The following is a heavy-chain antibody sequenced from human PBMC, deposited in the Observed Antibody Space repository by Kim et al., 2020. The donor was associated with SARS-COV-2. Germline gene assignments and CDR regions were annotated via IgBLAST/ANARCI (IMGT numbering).Heavy chain of an antibody. CDR2: ISNDGSNK. CDR1: GFTLSSHG. V-gene: IGHV3-30*03. Sequence: GGSLRLSCVGSGFTLSSHGMHWVRQAPGKGLEWVAVISNDGSNKYSAASVKGRFTISRDNSKNTLYLQMNSLRAEDTAVYYCARSSLACSGGSCYGEDFDFWGQGTLVTVSS. J-gene: IGHJ4*02. D-gene: IGHD2-15*01. CDR3: ARSSLACSGGSCYGEDFDF.